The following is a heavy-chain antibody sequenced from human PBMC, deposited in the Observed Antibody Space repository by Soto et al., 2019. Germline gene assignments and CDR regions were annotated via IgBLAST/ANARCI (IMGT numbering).Heavy chain of an antibody. CDR1: GYTFTNYV. CDR3: ARGVGSGTYYNQYNWFDP. Sequence: QVQLVQSGAEVKKPGASVKVSCKASGYTFTNYVISWVRQAPGQGLEWMGWINTYNGNTNHAQKLQGRVTMTTDTSTGTAYMELRSLRSDDTAVYYCARGVGSGTYYNQYNWFDPWGQGTLVTVSS. CDR2: INTYNGNT. J-gene: IGHJ5*02. D-gene: IGHD3-10*01. V-gene: IGHV1-18*01.